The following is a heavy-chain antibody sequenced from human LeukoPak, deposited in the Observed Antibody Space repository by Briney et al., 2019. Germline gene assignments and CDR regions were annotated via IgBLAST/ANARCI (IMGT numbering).Heavy chain of an antibody. Sequence: SETLSLTGGVSGGSFSGHYWSWIRQPPGKGLEWIGEINHSGNTKYNPCLKSRVIILVDTSKNQFSLKLSSVTAADTAVYYCASSPNPQLFDYWGQGTLVTVSS. CDR2: INHSGNT. CDR1: GGSFSGHY. D-gene: IGHD1-14*01. J-gene: IGHJ4*02. V-gene: IGHV4-34*01. CDR3: ASSPNPQLFDY.